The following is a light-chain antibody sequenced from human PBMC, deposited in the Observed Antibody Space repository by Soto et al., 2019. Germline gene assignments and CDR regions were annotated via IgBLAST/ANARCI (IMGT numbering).Light chain of an antibody. CDR1: ESISNSY. CDR3: QQYHTWPIT. J-gene: IGKJ4*01. V-gene: IGKV3D-15*01. CDR2: VAS. Sequence: EIVLTQSPGTLSLSPGERATLSCRASESISNSYLAWYQQKPGQAPRVLIYVASTRATGIPARFSGSGSGTEFTLTISSLQSEDCAIYYCQQYHTWPITCGGGTKGDI.